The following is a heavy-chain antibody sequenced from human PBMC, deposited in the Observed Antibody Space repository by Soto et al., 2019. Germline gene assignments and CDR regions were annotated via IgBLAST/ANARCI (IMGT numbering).Heavy chain of an antibody. V-gene: IGHV3-30-3*01. CDR3: ARDVASSGWQFYFDY. Sequence: QVQVVESGGGVVQPGRSLRLSCAASGFTFSTYAMHWVRQAPGKGLEWLAVISHDGSFKYYADSVKGRFTISRDNSKNTVFLQMTSLRAEDTAVFYCARDVASSGWQFYFDYWGQGTLVTVSS. CDR1: GFTFSTYA. CDR2: ISHDGSFK. D-gene: IGHD6-19*01. J-gene: IGHJ4*02.